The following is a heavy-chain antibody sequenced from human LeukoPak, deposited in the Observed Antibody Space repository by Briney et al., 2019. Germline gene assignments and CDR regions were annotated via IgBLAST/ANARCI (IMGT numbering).Heavy chain of an antibody. CDR3: ARDSKRSLGYCSGGSCYYGGY. V-gene: IGHV1-69*13. J-gene: IGHJ4*02. CDR1: GGTFSSYA. D-gene: IGHD2-15*01. CDR2: IIPIFGTA. Sequence: ASVKVSCKASGGTFSSYAISWVRQAPGQGLELMGGIIPIFGTANYAQKFQGRVTITAEESTSTAYMKLSSLRSEDTAVYYCARDSKRSLGYCSGGSCYYGGYWGQGTLVTVSS.